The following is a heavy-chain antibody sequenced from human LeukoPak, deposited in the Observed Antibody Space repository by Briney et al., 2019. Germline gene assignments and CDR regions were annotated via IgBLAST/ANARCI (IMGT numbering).Heavy chain of an antibody. CDR2: ISYDGSNK. Sequence: PGRSLRLSCAASGFTFSSYAMHWVRQAPGKGLEWVAVISYDGSNKYYADSVKGRFTISRDNSKNTLYLQMNSLRAEDTAVYYCAKDLRPIVGATTFAYWGQGTLVTVSS. V-gene: IGHV3-30-3*01. J-gene: IGHJ4*02. CDR3: AKDLRPIVGATTFAY. CDR1: GFTFSSYA. D-gene: IGHD1-26*01.